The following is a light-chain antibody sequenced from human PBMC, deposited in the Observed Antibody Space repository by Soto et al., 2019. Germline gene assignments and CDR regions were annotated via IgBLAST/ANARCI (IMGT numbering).Light chain of an antibody. CDR1: QSVGRSF. V-gene: IGKV3-20*01. J-gene: IGKJ1*01. CDR3: QQYDSLPPWT. Sequence: EIVLTQSPGTLSLSPGERATLSFRASQSVGRSFLAWYQQKPGQAPRLLIFGTSIRATGIPDRFSGGGSGADFTLTISRLDPEDFAVYYCQQYDSLPPWTFGQGTKVDIK. CDR2: GTS.